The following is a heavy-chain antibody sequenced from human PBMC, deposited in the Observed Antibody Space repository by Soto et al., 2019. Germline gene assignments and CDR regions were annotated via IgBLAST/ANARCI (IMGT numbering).Heavy chain of an antibody. D-gene: IGHD5-18*01. J-gene: IGHJ4*02. CDR3: AKDGGRTWIQLCDY. Sequence: EVQLLESGGGLVQPGGSLRLSCAASGFTFSSYAMSWVRQAPGKGLEWVSAISGSGGSTYYADSVKGRFTISRDNSKNTLYLQMISLRAEDTAVYYCAKDGGRTWIQLCDYWGQGTLVTVSS. V-gene: IGHV3-23*01. CDR1: GFTFSSYA. CDR2: ISGSGGST.